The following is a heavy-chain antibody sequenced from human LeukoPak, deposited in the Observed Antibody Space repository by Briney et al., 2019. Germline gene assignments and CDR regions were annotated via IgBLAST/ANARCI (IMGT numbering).Heavy chain of an antibody. CDR2: IYTSGST. J-gene: IGHJ5*02. D-gene: IGHD2-15*01. CDR3: ARVVVVVAATLGWFDP. CDR1: GGSISSGSYY. V-gene: IGHV4-61*02. Sequence: SETLSLTCTVSGGSISSGSYYWSWIRQPAGKGLEWIGRIYTSGSTNYNPSLKSRVTISVDTSKNQFSLKLSSVTAADTAVYYCARVVVVVAATLGWFDPWGQGTLVTVSS.